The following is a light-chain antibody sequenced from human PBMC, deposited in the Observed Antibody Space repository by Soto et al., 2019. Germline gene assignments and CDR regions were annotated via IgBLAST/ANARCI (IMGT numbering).Light chain of an antibody. V-gene: IGKV1-27*01. J-gene: IGKJ3*01. CDR1: QGISNS. Sequence: DIQMTQSPSSLSASVGDTVTITCRASQGISNSLAWYQQKPGKVPELLIYAASTLQSGVPSRFSGSGSVTDFTLAISSLLGEDVATYYCKEYHSPPSSFGPETKVDIK. CDR2: AAS. CDR3: KEYHSPPSS.